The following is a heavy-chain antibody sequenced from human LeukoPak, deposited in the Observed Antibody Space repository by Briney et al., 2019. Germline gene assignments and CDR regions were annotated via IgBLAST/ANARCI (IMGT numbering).Heavy chain of an antibody. CDR1: GGTFSSYA. CDR2: IIPIFGTA. CDR3: ASSRHGYFGMGVDY. J-gene: IGHJ4*02. D-gene: IGHD3-9*01. V-gene: IGHV1-69*13. Sequence: GASVKVSCKASGGTFSSYAISWVRQAPGQGLEWMGGIIPIFGTANYAQKFQGRVTITADESTSTAYMELSRLRSEDTAVYYCASSRHGYFGMGVDYWGQGTLVTVSS.